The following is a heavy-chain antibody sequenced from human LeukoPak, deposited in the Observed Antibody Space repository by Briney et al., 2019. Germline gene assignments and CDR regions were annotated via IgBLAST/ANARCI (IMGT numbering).Heavy chain of an antibody. Sequence: ESGPTLVNPTQTLTLTCTFSGFSLSTSGVGVGWIRQPPGKALEWLALIYWDDDKRYSPSLKSRLTITKDTSKNQVVLTVTNMDPVDTATYYCARIVLRYFDWLLNFDYWGQGTLVTVSS. CDR1: GFSLSTSGVG. J-gene: IGHJ4*02. CDR2: IYWDDDK. CDR3: ARIVLRYFDWLLNFDY. V-gene: IGHV2-5*02. D-gene: IGHD3-9*01.